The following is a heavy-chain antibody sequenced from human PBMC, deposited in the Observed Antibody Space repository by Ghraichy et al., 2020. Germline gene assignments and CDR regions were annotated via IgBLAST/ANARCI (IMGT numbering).Heavy chain of an antibody. CDR1: GFTFNSYV. D-gene: IGHD3-22*01. V-gene: IGHV3-30-3*01. CDR3: AREGHTSGRAPAFDI. J-gene: IGHJ3*02. CDR2: ISYDESR. Sequence: GGSLRLSCAVSGFTFNSYVLHWARQAPGKGLEWVAGISYDESRYFIDSVKGRFTISRDTSTSTLHLHMNSLRPEDTALYYCAREGHTSGRAPAFDIWGQGTMVTVSS.